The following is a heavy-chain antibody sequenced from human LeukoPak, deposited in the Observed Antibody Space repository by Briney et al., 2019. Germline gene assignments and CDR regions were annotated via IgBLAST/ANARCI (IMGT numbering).Heavy chain of an antibody. Sequence: GRSLRLSCAASGFTFSSYAMHWVRQAPGKGLEWVAVISYDGSNKYYADSVKGRFTISRDNSKNTLYLQMNSLRAEDTAVYYCARVGYYDSSGSLDAFDIWGQGTMVTVSS. CDR2: ISYDGSNK. D-gene: IGHD3-22*01. CDR1: GFTFSSYA. V-gene: IGHV3-30-3*01. J-gene: IGHJ3*02. CDR3: ARVGYYDSSGSLDAFDI.